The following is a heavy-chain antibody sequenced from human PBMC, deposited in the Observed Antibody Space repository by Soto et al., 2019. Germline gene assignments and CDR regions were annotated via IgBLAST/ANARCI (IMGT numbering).Heavy chain of an antibody. Sequence: QGQLVQSGAEVKKPGSSVKVSCKASGGTFNTYPISWVRQAPGNGLEWMGGIIPIFGSANYARKFQGRLTIIADYTRSTTYIELASLRSEDTAVYYCVRGWGGLIEPIGRHYKDMGDWRQGTTVTVSS. D-gene: IGHD3-10*01. V-gene: IGHV1-69*01. CDR1: GGTFNTYP. CDR2: IIPIFGSA. CDR3: VRGWGGLIEPIGRHYKDMGD. J-gene: IGHJ6*02.